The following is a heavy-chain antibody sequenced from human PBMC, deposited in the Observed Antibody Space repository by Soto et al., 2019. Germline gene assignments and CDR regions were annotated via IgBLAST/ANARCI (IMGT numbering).Heavy chain of an antibody. CDR1: GGSISSYY. CDR3: ARDDGPYGMDV. J-gene: IGHJ6*02. Sequence: PSETLSLTCTVSGGSISSYYWSWIRQPPGKGLEWIGYIYYSGSTNYNPSLKSRVTISVDTSKNQFSLKLSSVTAADTAVYYCARDDGPYGMDVWDQGTTVTVSS. CDR2: IYYSGST. V-gene: IGHV4-59*01.